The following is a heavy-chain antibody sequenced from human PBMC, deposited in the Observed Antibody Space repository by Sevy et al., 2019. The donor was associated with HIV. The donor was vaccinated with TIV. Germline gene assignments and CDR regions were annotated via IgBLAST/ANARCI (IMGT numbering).Heavy chain of an antibody. CDR3: AKDRGGWHCSGGSCYIFDY. Sequence: GGSLRLSCVASGFTFSSYAMSWVRQAPGKGLEWVSAISGSGGSTYYADSVKGRFTISRDNSKNTLYLQMNSLRAEDTAVYYCAKDRGGWHCSGGSCYIFDYWGQGTLVTVSS. CDR2: ISGSGGST. CDR1: GFTFSSYA. J-gene: IGHJ4*02. D-gene: IGHD2-15*01. V-gene: IGHV3-23*01.